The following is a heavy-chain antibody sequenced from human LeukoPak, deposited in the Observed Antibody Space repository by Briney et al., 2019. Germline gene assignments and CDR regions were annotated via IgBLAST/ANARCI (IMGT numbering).Heavy chain of an antibody. CDR1: GFTFGDYA. Sequence: GRSLRLSXTASGFTFGDYAMSWVRQAPGKGLEWVARIRNKANSYTTEYAASVEGRFTISRDDSKNSLYLQMNSLKTEDTAVYYCARYQLPVRYFDYWGQGALVTVSS. J-gene: IGHJ4*02. D-gene: IGHD2-2*01. CDR2: IRNKANSYTT. CDR3: ARYQLPVRYFDY. V-gene: IGHV3-72*01.